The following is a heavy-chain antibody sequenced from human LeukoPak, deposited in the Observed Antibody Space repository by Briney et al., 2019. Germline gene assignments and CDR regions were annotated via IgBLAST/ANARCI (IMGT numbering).Heavy chain of an antibody. CDR3: TRDAKNNRDFDL. V-gene: IGHV3-74*01. CDR2: INPDGRRT. D-gene: IGHD2/OR15-2a*01. J-gene: IGHJ4*02. CDR1: GFTFTDHW. Sequence: GGSLRVSCVASGFTFTDHWMHWVRQVPGKGLLWVSRINPDGRRTVYADSVKGRFIVSRDNAKNTLYLQTNSLTAEDTALYYCTRDAKNNRDFDLWGQGTLVTVSS.